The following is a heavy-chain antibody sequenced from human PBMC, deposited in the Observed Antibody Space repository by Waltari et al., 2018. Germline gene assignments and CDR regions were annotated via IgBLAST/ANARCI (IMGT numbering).Heavy chain of an antibody. CDR3: ARAGGYYDSSGYYSIDAFDI. D-gene: IGHD3-22*01. V-gene: IGHV1-8*01. J-gene: IGHJ3*02. CDR2: MNPNSGNT. CDR1: GYTFPSYD. Sequence: QVQLVQSGAEVKKPGASVKVSCKASGYTFPSYDINWVRQATGQGLEWMGWMNPNSGNTGYAQKFQGRVTMTRNTSISTAYMELSSLRSEDTAVYYCARAGGYYDSSGYYSIDAFDIWGQGTMVTVSS.